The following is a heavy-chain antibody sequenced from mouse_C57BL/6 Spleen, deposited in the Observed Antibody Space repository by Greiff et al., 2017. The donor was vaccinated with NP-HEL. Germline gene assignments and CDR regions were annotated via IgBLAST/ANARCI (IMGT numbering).Heavy chain of an antibody. CDR1: GYTFTSYW. CDR2: IHPNSGST. D-gene: IGHD2-4*01. J-gene: IGHJ2*01. Sequence: QVQLQQPGAELVKPGASVKLSCKASGYTFTSYWMHWVKQRPGQGLEWIGMIHPNSGSTNYNEKFKSKATLTVDKSSSTAYMQLSSLTSEDDAVYYCSRRVYYDYDLDYWGQGTTLTVSS. V-gene: IGHV1-64*01. CDR3: SRRVYYDYDLDY.